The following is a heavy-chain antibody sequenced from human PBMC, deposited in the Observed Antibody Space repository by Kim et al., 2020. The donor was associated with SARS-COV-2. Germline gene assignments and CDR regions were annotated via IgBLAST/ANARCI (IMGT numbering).Heavy chain of an antibody. CDR3: SKSRAFDY. J-gene: IGHJ4*02. CDR2: DSGGT. Sequence: DSGGTRFSQKFQGRVTGTRDTSISTAYMELSGLRSDDTAVYYCSKSRAFDYWGQGTLVTVSS. D-gene: IGHD1-26*01. V-gene: IGHV1-2*02.